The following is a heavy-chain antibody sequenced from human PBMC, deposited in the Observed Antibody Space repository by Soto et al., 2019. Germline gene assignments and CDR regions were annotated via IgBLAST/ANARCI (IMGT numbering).Heavy chain of an antibody. J-gene: IGHJ4*02. CDR3: ARDRADIVATITLGLDY. Sequence: GGSLRVSCAASGLTFSSYGMHVVYQAPGKGLEWVAVIWYDGSNKYYADSVKGRFTISRDNSKNTLYLQMNSLRAEDTAVYYCARDRADIVATITLGLDYWGQGTLVTVS. CDR1: GLTFSSYG. D-gene: IGHD5-12*01. V-gene: IGHV3-33*01. CDR2: IWYDGSNK.